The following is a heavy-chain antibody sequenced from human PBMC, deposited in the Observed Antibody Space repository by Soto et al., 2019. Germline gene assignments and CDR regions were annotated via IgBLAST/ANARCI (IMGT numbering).Heavy chain of an antibody. CDR2: IKSKTDGGTT. Sequence: GALRLSCAASGFTFSNAWMRWVRQAPWKRLEWVGRIKSKTDGGTTDYAAPVKGRFTSSRDDSKNTLYLQMNSLTSEDTAVYYGDTDDCQGDYGNDSGGQGT. D-gene: IGHD4-17*01. CDR1: GFTFSNAW. J-gene: IGHJ4*02. CDR3: DTDDCQGDYGNDS. V-gene: IGHV3-15*01.